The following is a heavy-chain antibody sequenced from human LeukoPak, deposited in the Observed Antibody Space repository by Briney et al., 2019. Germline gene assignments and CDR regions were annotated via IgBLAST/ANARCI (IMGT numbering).Heavy chain of an antibody. D-gene: IGHD3-10*01. CDR1: GGSISSGDYS. J-gene: IGHJ4*02. Sequence: SETLSLTCAVSGGSISSGDYSWSWIRQPPGKGLEWIGYIYHSGRTYYNPSLKSRVTISIDRSKNQFSLKLSSVTAADTAVYYCARGLLWFGEAYFDYWGQGTLVTVSS. CDR3: ARGLLWFGEAYFDY. V-gene: IGHV4-30-2*01. CDR2: IYHSGRT.